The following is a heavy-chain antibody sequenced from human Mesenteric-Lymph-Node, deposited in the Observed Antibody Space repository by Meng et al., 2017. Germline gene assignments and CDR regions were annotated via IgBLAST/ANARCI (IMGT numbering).Heavy chain of an antibody. Sequence: SETLSLTCTVSNYSISSGLYWGWIRQPPGKGLEWIGSIYHSGSTYYNPSLKSRVTISVDTSKTHFSLKLNSVTVADTAVYYCARDYYDSSGYYHNDAFDIWGQGTMVTVSS. CDR3: ARDYYDSSGYYHNDAFDI. CDR1: NYSISSGLY. D-gene: IGHD3-22*01. J-gene: IGHJ3*02. CDR2: IYHSGST. V-gene: IGHV4-38-2*02.